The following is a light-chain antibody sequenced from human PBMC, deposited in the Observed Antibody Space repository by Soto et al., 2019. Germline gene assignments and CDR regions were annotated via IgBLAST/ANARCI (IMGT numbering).Light chain of an antibody. CDR1: QSVTSNY. Sequence: EIVLTQSPGTLSLSQGERATLSFRASQSVTSNYLAWYQQKPGQAPRFLMYGASSRATGIPDRFSGSGSGTDFTLTISRLEPEDFAVYYCQQYGRSPTTFGQGTNVDIK. CDR2: GAS. V-gene: IGKV3-20*01. CDR3: QQYGRSPTT. J-gene: IGKJ1*01.